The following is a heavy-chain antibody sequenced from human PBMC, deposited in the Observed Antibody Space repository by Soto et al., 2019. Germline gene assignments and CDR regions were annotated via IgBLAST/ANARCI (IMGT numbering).Heavy chain of an antibody. CDR1: GFTFGNYD. D-gene: IGHD6-19*01. CDR2: IRGSGDT. CDR3: ATISWSGGRFGGY. Sequence: EVQLLESGGGLIQPGGFLRLSCAASGFTFGNYDMSWVRQAPGEGLEWVSGIRGSGDTYYADSFQGRFIISRDNSENTVYLQMNSLRAEDTAVYYCATISWSGGRFGGYWGQGTLVAVSS. J-gene: IGHJ4*02. V-gene: IGHV3-23*01.